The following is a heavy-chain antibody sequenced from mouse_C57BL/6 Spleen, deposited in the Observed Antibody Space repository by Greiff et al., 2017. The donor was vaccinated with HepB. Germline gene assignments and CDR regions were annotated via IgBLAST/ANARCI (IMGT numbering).Heavy chain of an antibody. CDR1: GYTFTSYW. CDR3: ARGTTVVGDDMDY. V-gene: IGHV1-55*01. Sequence: VQVEESGAELVKPGASVKMSCKASGYTFTSYWITWVKQRPGQGLEWIGDIYPGSGSTNYNEKFKSKATLTVDTSSSTAYMQLSSLTSEDSAVYYCARGTTVVGDDMDYWGQGTSVTVSS. D-gene: IGHD1-1*01. CDR2: IYPGSGST. J-gene: IGHJ4*01.